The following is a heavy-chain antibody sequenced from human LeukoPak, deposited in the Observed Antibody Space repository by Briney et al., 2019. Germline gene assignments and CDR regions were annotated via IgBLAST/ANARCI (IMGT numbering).Heavy chain of an antibody. CDR3: ASLGATDY. D-gene: IGHD1-26*01. Sequence: GGSLRLSCAASGFTFSSYSMNWVRQAPGKGLEWVSYISSSSSTIYYADSVKGRFTISRDNAKNSLYLQMSSLRAEDTAVYYCASLGATDYWGQGTLVTVSS. CDR1: GFTFSSYS. CDR2: ISSSSSTI. J-gene: IGHJ4*02. V-gene: IGHV3-48*01.